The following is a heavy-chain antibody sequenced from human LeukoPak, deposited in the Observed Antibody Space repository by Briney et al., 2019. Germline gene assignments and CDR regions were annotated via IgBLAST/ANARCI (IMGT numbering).Heavy chain of an antibody. CDR3: ARGRYSSGWYDFDY. Sequence: GGSLRLSCEASGFTFSSYAMNWVRQAPGKGLEYVSALSSDGGSTYYANSVKGRFTVSRDNSKNTLYLQMGSLRAEDMAVYYCARGRYSSGWYDFDYWGQGTLATVSS. D-gene: IGHD6-19*01. CDR1: GFTFSSYA. J-gene: IGHJ4*02. CDR2: LSSDGGST. V-gene: IGHV3-64*01.